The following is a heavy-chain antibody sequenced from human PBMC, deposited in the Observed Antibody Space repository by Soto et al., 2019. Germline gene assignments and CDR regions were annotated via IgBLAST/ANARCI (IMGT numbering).Heavy chain of an antibody. CDR3: ARDTLPTDFGLGWDV. V-gene: IGHV3-11*01. D-gene: IGHD4-17*01. Sequence: GGSLRLSCAASKFIFSDYYMSWVRQAPGKGLEWVSYISNSGTTIYYADSVKGRFTISRDNAKKSLYLQMNSLRAEDTAVYYCARDTLPTDFGLGWDVWGQGTTVTVSS. CDR2: ISNSGTTI. CDR1: KFIFSDYY. J-gene: IGHJ6*02.